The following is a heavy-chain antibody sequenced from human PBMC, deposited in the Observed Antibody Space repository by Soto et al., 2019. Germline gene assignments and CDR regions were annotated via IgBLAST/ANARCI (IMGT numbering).Heavy chain of an antibody. V-gene: IGHV3-23*01. J-gene: IGHJ6*02. CDR1: GFTFSDYA. CDR2: VSANGDIT. CDR3: ARGDRGGSGSPASYYFSGLDV. D-gene: IGHD3-10*01. Sequence: EVQVLESGGDLVQPGGSLRLSCAASGFTFSDYAMTWVRQAPGKGLDWVSSVSANGDITYYADSVKGRFTISRDNSNTTLLLQMNSLRAEDTALFYCARGDRGGSGSPASYYFSGLDVWGQGTKVTVSS.